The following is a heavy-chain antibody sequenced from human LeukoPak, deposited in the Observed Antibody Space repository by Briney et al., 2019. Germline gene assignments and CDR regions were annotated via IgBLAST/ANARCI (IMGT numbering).Heavy chain of an antibody. CDR1: GYTFTSYA. D-gene: IGHD3-22*01. J-gene: IGHJ4*02. CDR3: ARSTSLSVYDSSGYYYDY. V-gene: IGHV7-4-1*02. CDR2: INTNTGNP. Sequence: ASVKVSCKASGYTFTSYAMNWVRQAPGQGLEWMGWINTNTGNPTYAQGFTGRFVFSLDTSVSTAYLQISSLKAEDTAVYYCARSTSLSVYDSSGYYYDYWGQGTLVTVSS.